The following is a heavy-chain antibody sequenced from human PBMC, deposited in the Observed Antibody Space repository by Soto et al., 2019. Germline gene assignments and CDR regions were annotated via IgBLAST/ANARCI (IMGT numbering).Heavy chain of an antibody. Sequence: LXPSCASYGSSCNSYTMTWFRQAPGKGLEWVSAITNSGATTYYADALKGRFTISRDNSKNTLFLQMNSLRAEDTAVYYCVKGLGIQLGYFDDWGQGTLVTVSS. CDR3: VKGLGIQLGYFDD. D-gene: IGHD5-18*01. V-gene: IGHV3-23*01. J-gene: IGHJ4*02. CDR2: ITNSGATT. CDR1: GSSCNSYT.